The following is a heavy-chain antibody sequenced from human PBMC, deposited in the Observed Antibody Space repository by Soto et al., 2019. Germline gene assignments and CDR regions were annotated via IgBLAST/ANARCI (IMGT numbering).Heavy chain of an antibody. J-gene: IGHJ4*02. V-gene: IGHV4-38-2*01. CDR3: ARASPGPAGFDS. CDR2: IYHSGSP. CDR1: GYSISSGFY. Sequence: PSETLSLTCAVSGYSISSGFYWDWIRQPPGKGLEWIGSIYHSGSPYYNPSLKSRVTISVDTSKNQFSLKVTSVTAADTAVYYCARASPGPAGFDSWGQGTLVTVSS.